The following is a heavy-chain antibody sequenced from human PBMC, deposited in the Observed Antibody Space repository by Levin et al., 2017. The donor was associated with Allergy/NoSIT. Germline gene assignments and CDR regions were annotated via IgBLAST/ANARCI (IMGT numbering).Heavy chain of an antibody. Sequence: GESLKISCVASGFIFNNYWMSWVRQAPGKGLEWVANMKRDGSEKYYVDSVKGRFTISRDNAKNSLYLQMNSLRAEDTAVYYCARGNWNIFDYWGQGTLVTVSS. CDR1: GFIFNNYW. CDR3: ARGNWNIFDY. CDR2: MKRDGSEK. D-gene: IGHD1/OR15-1a*01. J-gene: IGHJ4*02. V-gene: IGHV3-7*04.